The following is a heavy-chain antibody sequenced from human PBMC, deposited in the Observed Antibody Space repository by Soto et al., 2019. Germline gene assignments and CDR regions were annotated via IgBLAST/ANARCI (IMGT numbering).Heavy chain of an antibody. CDR3: ANLLTLAVAGTAGYFQH. CDR2: ISGSGGST. J-gene: IGHJ1*01. V-gene: IGHV3-23*01. Sequence: GGSLRLSCAASGFTFSSYAMSWVRQAPGKGLEWVSAISGSGGSTYYADSVKGRFTISRDNSKNTLYLQMNSLRAEDTAVYYGANLLTLAVAGTAGYFQHWGQGTLVTVSS. D-gene: IGHD6-19*01. CDR1: GFTFSSYA.